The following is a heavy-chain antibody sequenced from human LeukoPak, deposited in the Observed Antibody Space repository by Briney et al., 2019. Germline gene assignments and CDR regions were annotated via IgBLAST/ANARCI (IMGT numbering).Heavy chain of an antibody. CDR3: ARDHQSWYSGSYFYSY. J-gene: IGHJ4*02. Sequence: PSETLSLTCTVSGYSISSGYYWGWIRQPPGKGLEWIGSIYHSGSTYYNPSLKSRVTISVDTSKNQFSLKLSSMTAADTAVYYCARDHQSWYSGSYFYSYWGQGTLVTVSS. CDR2: IYHSGST. CDR1: GYSISSGYY. V-gene: IGHV4-38-2*02. D-gene: IGHD1-26*01.